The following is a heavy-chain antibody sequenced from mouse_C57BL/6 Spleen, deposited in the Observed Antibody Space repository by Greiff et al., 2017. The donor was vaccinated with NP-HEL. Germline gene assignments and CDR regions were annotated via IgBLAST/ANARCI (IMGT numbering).Heavy chain of an antibody. V-gene: IGHV1-7*01. J-gene: IGHJ3*01. CDR1: VYTFTLSC. D-gene: IGHD4-1*01. CDR3: AREGTGGFAY. CDR2: INPSSGYT. Sequence: PLPPSCSSLSPPCASVPLSCKSSVYTFTLSCMPLLNQRPVQVLDCIGYINPSSGYTKSNQKFKDKATLTADKSSSTAYMQLSSLTYEDSAVYYCAREGTGGFAYWGQGTLVTVSA.